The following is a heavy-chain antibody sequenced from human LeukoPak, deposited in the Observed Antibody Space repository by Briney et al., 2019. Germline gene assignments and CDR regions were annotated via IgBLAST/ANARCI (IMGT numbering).Heavy chain of an antibody. CDR3: ARGYCSSTSCYADWFDP. CDR1: GYTFTGYY. D-gene: IGHD2-2*01. Sequence: ASVKVSCKASGYTFTGYYMHWVRQAPGQGLEWMGWINPNSGGTNYAQKFQGRVTMTRDTSISTAYMELSRLRSGDTAVYYCARGYCSSTSCYADWFDPWGQGTLVTVSS. J-gene: IGHJ5*02. V-gene: IGHV1-2*02. CDR2: INPNSGGT.